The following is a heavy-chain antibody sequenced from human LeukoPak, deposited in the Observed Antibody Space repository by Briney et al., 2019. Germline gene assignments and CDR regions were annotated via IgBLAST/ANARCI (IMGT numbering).Heavy chain of an antibody. J-gene: IGHJ4*02. Sequence: GGSLRLSCAASGFTFSSYSMNWVRQAPGKGLEWVSAIYSGGKTYYADSVKGRFTISRDNSKNTLYLQINSLRAEDTAVYYCARDGSNGWSHDYWGQGTLVTVSS. CDR1: GFTFSSYS. V-gene: IGHV3-66*01. CDR3: ARDGSNGWSHDY. D-gene: IGHD6-19*01. CDR2: IYSGGKT.